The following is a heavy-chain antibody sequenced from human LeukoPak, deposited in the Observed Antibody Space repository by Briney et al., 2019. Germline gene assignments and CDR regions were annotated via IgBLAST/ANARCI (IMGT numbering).Heavy chain of an antibody. CDR2: ISPSGSTI. CDR3: ARAPPDWECSNSICYTWYFDL. V-gene: IGHV3-11*04. Sequence: GGSLRLSCAASGFMFSDYYMSWIRQAPGKGLEWVSYISPSGSTIFYADSVKGRFTISRDNAKNSLFLQMNNLGVEDTAVYYCARAPPDWECSNSICYTWYFDLWGRGTLVTVSS. J-gene: IGHJ2*01. CDR1: GFMFSDYY. D-gene: IGHD2-2*02.